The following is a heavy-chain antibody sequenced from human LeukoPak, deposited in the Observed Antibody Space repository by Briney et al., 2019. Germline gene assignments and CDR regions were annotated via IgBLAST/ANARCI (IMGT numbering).Heavy chain of an antibody. Sequence: PGGSLSLSCAASGFTFSSYSMNWVRQAPGKGLEWVSSISGSSNYIYYADSVKGRFTISRDNAKDSLYLQMNSLRAEDTAVYYCARQGTYYGYWGQGTLVTVSS. CDR3: ARQGTYYGY. D-gene: IGHD3-10*01. CDR2: ISGSSNYI. V-gene: IGHV3-21*01. CDR1: GFTFSSYS. J-gene: IGHJ4*02.